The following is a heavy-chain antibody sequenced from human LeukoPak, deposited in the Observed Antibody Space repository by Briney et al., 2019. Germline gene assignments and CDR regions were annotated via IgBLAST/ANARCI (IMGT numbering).Heavy chain of an antibody. Sequence: GGSLRLSCAASGFTFSSYAMHWVRQAPGKGLEWVAVISYDGSNKYYADSVKGRFTISRDNSKNTLYLQMNSLRAEDTAVYYCAKDLMPYYYDSSGPTYYMDVWGKGTTVTVSS. D-gene: IGHD3-22*01. CDR1: GFTFSSYA. V-gene: IGHV3-30-3*01. CDR2: ISYDGSNK. CDR3: AKDLMPYYYDSSGPTYYMDV. J-gene: IGHJ6*03.